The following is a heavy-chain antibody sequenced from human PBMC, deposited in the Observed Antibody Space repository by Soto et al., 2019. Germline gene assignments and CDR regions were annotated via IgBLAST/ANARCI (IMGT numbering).Heavy chain of an antibody. CDR2: MNRDGSEI. V-gene: IGHV3-74*01. Sequence: GGALRLSCAVSVYRFADHWMHWVRQVPGKGLQWVSRMNRDGSEINYADSVKGRFTVSRDNARSTLHLQMSSLRVEDTAVYYCATAEVDYWGPGALVTVSS. J-gene: IGHJ4*02. CDR1: VYRFADHW. CDR3: ATAEVDY.